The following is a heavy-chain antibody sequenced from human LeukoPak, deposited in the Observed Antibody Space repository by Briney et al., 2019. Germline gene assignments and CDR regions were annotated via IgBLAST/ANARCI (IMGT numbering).Heavy chain of an antibody. CDR1: GFTFSSYA. CDR3: AGHDYDSSGHTSRHNWFDP. V-gene: IGHV3-23*01. J-gene: IGHJ5*02. D-gene: IGHD3-22*01. CDR2: ISGSGGST. Sequence: GGSLRLSCAASGFTFSSYAMSWVRQAPGKGLEWVSAISGSGGSTYYADSVKGRFTISRDNSKNTLYLQMNSLRAEDTAVYYCAGHDYDSSGHTSRHNWFDPWGQGTLVTVSS.